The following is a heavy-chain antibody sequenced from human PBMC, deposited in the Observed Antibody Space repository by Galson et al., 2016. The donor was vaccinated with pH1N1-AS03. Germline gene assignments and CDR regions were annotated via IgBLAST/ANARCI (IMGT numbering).Heavy chain of an antibody. Sequence: WMDWLRQAPGRGLVWVSRINSDGSIITYADSVKGRFTISRDNAKNTLYLQMSSLRGDDTAVYYCARSTDRWELDSWGQGTLVTVSS. CDR1: W. D-gene: IGHD1-26*01. V-gene: IGHV3-74*03. J-gene: IGHJ4*02. CDR3: ARSTDRWELDS. CDR2: INSDGSII.